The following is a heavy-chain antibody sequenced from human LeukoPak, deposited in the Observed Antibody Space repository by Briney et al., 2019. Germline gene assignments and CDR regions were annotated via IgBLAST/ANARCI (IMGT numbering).Heavy chain of an antibody. CDR3: ARENERTYCSSTSCPGGFDP. J-gene: IGHJ5*02. CDR1: GYTFTGYY. CDR2: INPNSGGT. D-gene: IGHD2-2*01. Sequence: ASVKVSCKASGYTFTGYYMHWVRQAPGQGLEWMGWINPNSGGTNYAQKFQGRVTMTRDTSTSTVYMELSSLRSEDTAVYYCARENERTYCSSTSCPGGFDPWGQGTLVTVSS. V-gene: IGHV1-2*02.